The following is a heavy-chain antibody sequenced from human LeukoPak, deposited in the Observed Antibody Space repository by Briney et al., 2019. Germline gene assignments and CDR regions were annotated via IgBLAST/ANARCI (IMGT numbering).Heavy chain of an antibody. D-gene: IGHD3-10*01. Sequence: GRSLRLSCAASGFAFNTYAMHWVRQAPGQGLEWVALIWHDGSHKFYSNSVRGQFTISRDNSKNTVSLQMNNLRPEDTAVYHCAREIFGSGSCPDFWGQGTLVTVSS. CDR2: IWHDGSHK. J-gene: IGHJ4*02. CDR1: GFAFNTYA. CDR3: AREIFGSGSCPDF. V-gene: IGHV3-33*01.